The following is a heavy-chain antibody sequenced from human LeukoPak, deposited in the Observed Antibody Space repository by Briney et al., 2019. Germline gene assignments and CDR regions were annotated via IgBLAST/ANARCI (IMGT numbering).Heavy chain of an antibody. J-gene: IGHJ4*03. D-gene: IGHD3-22*01. Sequence: PGGSLRLSCAATGFTFSDVWMTWVRQAPGKGLEWVGRIKSKTNGGTSDYAAPVQGRFAISRDDSTNTLYLQMNSLQTEDTAVYYCATDSEAYYSDSTGYFYGSFDYWGKGTTVTVSS. CDR2: IKSKTNGGTS. CDR3: ATDSEAYYSDSTGYFYGSFDY. CDR1: GFTFSDVW. V-gene: IGHV3-15*01.